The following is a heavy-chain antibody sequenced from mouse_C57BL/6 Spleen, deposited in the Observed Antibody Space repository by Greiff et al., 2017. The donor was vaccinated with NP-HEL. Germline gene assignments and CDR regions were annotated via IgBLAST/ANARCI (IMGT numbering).Heavy chain of an antibody. D-gene: IGHD2-1*01. CDR3: ARNYGNRYAMDY. Sequence: QVQLKQPGAELVKPGASVKLSCKASGYTFTSYWMHWVKQRPGQGLEWIGMIHPNSGSTNYNEKFKSKATLTVDKSSSTAYMQLSSLTSEDSAVYYCARNYGNRYAMDYWGQGTSVTVSS. J-gene: IGHJ4*01. V-gene: IGHV1-64*01. CDR2: IHPNSGST. CDR1: GYTFTSYW.